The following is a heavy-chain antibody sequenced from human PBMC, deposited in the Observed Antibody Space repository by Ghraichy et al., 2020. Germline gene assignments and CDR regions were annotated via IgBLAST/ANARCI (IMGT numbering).Heavy chain of an antibody. CDR2: INTNTGNP. CDR1: GYTFTSYA. Sequence: ASVKVSCKASGYTFTSYAMNWVRQAPGQGLEWMGWINTNTGNPTYAQGFTGRFVFSLDTSVSTAYLQISSLKAEDTAVYYCARGAVAGKFSWFDPWGQGTLVTVSS. V-gene: IGHV7-4-1*02. J-gene: IGHJ5*02. D-gene: IGHD6-19*01. CDR3: ARGAVAGKFSWFDP.